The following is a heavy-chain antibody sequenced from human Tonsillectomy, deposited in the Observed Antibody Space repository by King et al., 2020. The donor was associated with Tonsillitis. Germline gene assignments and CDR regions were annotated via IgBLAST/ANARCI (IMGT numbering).Heavy chain of an antibody. CDR3: ARDDSITMVRGVIIGGIDY. CDR1: GGSISSYY. CDR2: IYYSGST. D-gene: IGHD3-10*01. Sequence: VQLKESGPGLVKPSETLSLTCTVSGGSISSYYWSWIRQPPGKGLEWIGYIYYSGSTNYNPSLKSRVTISVDTSKNQFSLKLSSVTAADTAVYYCARDDSITMVRGVIIGGIDYWGQGTLVTVSS. V-gene: IGHV4-59*01. J-gene: IGHJ4*02.